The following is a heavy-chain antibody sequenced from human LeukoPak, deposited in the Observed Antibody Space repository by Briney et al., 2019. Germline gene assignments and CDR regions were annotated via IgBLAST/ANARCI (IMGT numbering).Heavy chain of an antibody. CDR3: ARVGWGTSYAFDI. Sequence: PGGSLRLSCAASGFTFSSYAMSWVRQAPGKGLEWVSAISGSGGSTYYADSVKGRFTISRDNSKNTLYLQMNSLRAEDTAVYYCARVGWGTSYAFDIWGQGTLVTVSS. D-gene: IGHD3-16*01. CDR2: ISGSGGST. CDR1: GFTFSSYA. J-gene: IGHJ3*02. V-gene: IGHV3-23*01.